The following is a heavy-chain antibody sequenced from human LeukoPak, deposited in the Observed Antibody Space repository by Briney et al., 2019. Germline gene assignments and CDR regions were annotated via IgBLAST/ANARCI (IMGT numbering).Heavy chain of an antibody. CDR3: ANRGRAYGDYETQQIDY. CDR1: GFTFSSYA. CDR2: ISGSGGST. D-gene: IGHD4-17*01. Sequence: GGSLRLSCAASGFTFSSYAMSWVRQAPGKGLEWVSAISGSGGSTYYADSVKGRFTISRDNSKNTLYLQMNSLRAEDTAVYYCANRGRAYGDYETQQIDYWGQGTLVTVSS. V-gene: IGHV3-23*01. J-gene: IGHJ4*02.